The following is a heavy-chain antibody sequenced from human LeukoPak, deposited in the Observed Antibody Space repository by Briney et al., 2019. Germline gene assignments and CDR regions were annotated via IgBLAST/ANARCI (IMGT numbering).Heavy chain of an antibody. Sequence: PSETLSLTCTVSGGSISSSSYYWGWIRQPPGKGLEWIGSIYYSGSTYYNPSLKSRVTISVDTSRTQFSLKLSSVTAADTAVYYCATDRRGYYYMDVWGKGTTVTVSS. D-gene: IGHD3-10*01. CDR1: GGSISSSSYY. V-gene: IGHV4-39*07. CDR2: IYYSGST. CDR3: ATDRRGYYYMDV. J-gene: IGHJ6*03.